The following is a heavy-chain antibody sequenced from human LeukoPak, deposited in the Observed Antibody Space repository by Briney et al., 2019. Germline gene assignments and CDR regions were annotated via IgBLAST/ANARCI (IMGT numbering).Heavy chain of an antibody. CDR2: IESDGTST. CDR1: GFTFSSYW. CDR3: ARDHVRASQHGYYGMDV. V-gene: IGHV3-74*01. J-gene: IGHJ6*02. D-gene: IGHD2-2*01. Sequence: GGSLRLSCAASGFTFSSYWMHWVRQAPGKGLVWVSRIESDGTSTSYADSVKGRFTISRDNARDTLYLQMNSLRVEDTAVYYCARDHVRASQHGYYGMDVWGQGTTVTVSS.